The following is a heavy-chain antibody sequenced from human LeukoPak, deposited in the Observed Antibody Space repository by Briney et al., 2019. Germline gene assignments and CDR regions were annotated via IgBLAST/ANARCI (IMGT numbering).Heavy chain of an antibody. Sequence: GGSLRLSCAASGFTFSSYEMNWVRQAPGKGLEWVSYISSSGSAVYYADSVKGRFTISRDNAKNSLYLQMNSLRAEDTAVHYCARDISRATVTTYFDYWGQGTLVTVSS. V-gene: IGHV3-48*03. CDR3: ARDISRATVTTYFDY. CDR2: ISSSGSAV. D-gene: IGHD4-17*01. J-gene: IGHJ4*02. CDR1: GFTFSSYE.